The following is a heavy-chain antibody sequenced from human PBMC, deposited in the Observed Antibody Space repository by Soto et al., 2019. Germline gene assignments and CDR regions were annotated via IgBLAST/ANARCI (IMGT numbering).Heavy chain of an antibody. J-gene: IGHJ6*03. Sequence: SETLSLTCTVSGGSISSYYWSWIRQPPGKGLEWIGYIYYSGSTNYNPSLKSRVTISVDTSKNQFSLKLSSVTAADTAVYYCASSSEVVVVAAPYYYYYYMDVWGQGTTVTVSS. CDR2: IYYSGST. D-gene: IGHD2-15*01. V-gene: IGHV4-59*08. CDR1: GGSISSYY. CDR3: ASSSEVVVVAAPYYYYYYMDV.